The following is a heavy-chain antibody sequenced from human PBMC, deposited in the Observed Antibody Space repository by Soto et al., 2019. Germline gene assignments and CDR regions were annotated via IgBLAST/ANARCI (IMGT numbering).Heavy chain of an antibody. J-gene: IGHJ2*01. D-gene: IGHD6-19*01. CDR2: IYYSGST. V-gene: IGHV4-59*01. CDR3: ARTTLAGLLGYFDI. CDR1: GGSISSYY. Sequence: PSETLSLTCAVSGGSISSYYWTWIRQPPGKGLEWIGYIYYSGSTNYNPSLKSRVTISVDTSKNQFSLKVTSVTAADTAVYYCARTTLAGLLGYFDIWGRGTLVTVSS.